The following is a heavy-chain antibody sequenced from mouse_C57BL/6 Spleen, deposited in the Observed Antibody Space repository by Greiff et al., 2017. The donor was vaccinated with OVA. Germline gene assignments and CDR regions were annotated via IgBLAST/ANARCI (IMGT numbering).Heavy chain of an antibody. CDR1: GYTFTDYE. J-gene: IGHJ2*01. V-gene: IGHV1-15*01. CDR2: IDPETGGT. Sequence: VHLVESGAELVRPGASVTLSCKASGYTFTDYEMHWVKQTPVHGLEWIGAIDPETGGTAYNQKFKGKAILTADKSSSTAYMELRSLTSEDSAVYYCTRDYYGSSYGYWGQGTTLTVSS. D-gene: IGHD1-1*01. CDR3: TRDYYGSSYGY.